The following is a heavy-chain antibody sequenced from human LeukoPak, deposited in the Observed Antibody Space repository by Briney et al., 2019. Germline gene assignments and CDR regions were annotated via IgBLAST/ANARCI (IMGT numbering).Heavy chain of an antibody. CDR2: FSGSGGFT. CDR3: AKEIWLAYYFDY. Sequence: PGGSLTLLCAPSGFPFSSYDMSWARQAPEKALVWVSGFSGSGGFTYSADSVKGRFIISRDSSKNQLYLQMNSLRAEDTAVYYCAKEIWLAYYFDYWGQGTLVTVSS. J-gene: IGHJ4*02. D-gene: IGHD6-19*01. V-gene: IGHV3-23*01. CDR1: GFPFSSYD.